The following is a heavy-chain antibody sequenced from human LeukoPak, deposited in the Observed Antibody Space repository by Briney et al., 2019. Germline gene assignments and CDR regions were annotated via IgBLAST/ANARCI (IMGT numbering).Heavy chain of an antibody. V-gene: IGHV4-59*01. Sequence: SETLSLTCTVSGGPISNYYWSWIRQPPGKGLEWVGFISYSGTTNYYPSLKSRVTMSVDTSKSQVSLKLSSVTAADTAVYYCARDLIAAAGTGMDVWGQGTTVTVSS. CDR2: ISYSGTT. J-gene: IGHJ6*02. D-gene: IGHD6-13*01. CDR3: ARDLIAAAGTGMDV. CDR1: GGPISNYY.